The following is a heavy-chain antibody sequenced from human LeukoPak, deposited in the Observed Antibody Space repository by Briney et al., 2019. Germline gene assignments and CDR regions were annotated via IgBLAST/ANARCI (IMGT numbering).Heavy chain of an antibody. CDR1: GASISSSTYF. CDR2: FYYSVAT. V-gene: IGHV4-39*01. Sequence: SETLSLTCTVSGASISSSTYFWGWIRQPPGKGLEWIGNFYYSVATYYNSSLKSRVTISVDTSKNQFSLRLSSVTAADMAVYYCARRGGNELQGYYFDYWGQGALVTVSS. D-gene: IGHD1-1*01. CDR3: ARRGGNELQGYYFDY. J-gene: IGHJ4*02.